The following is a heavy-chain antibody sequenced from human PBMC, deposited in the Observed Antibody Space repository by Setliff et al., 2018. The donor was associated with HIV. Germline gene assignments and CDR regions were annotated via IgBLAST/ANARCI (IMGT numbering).Heavy chain of an antibody. CDR2: IGGHGSII. J-gene: IGHJ4*02. Sequence: PGGSLRLSCAASGLIFSSYEMNWVRQAPGKGLEWISFIGGHGSIIRYADSVKGRFTISRDNAKNSVYLQMHSLRVEDTAVYYCAAVPWGHSSLIIDHWGQGTLVTVSS. D-gene: IGHD3-16*01. CDR1: GLIFSSYE. V-gene: IGHV3-48*03. CDR3: AAVPWGHSSLIIDH.